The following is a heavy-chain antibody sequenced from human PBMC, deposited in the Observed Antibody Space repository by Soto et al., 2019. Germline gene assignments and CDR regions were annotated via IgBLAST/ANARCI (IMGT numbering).Heavy chain of an antibody. J-gene: IGHJ5*02. D-gene: IGHD6-13*01. Sequence: EDSVQVSCKASGYPFITNDINWVRQASGQGLEWMGWMKPSTGDSGSDPDFQGRITMTRDTATSTAYMELRSLKFEDTPGEYCARGGPAAGFDRWGQGPLGTVAS. CDR3: ARGGPAAGFDR. CDR2: MKPSTGDS. V-gene: IGHV1-8*01. CDR1: GYPFITND.